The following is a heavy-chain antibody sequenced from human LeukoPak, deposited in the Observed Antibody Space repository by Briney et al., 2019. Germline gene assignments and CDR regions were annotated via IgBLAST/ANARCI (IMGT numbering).Heavy chain of an antibody. CDR1: GFTVSSNY. J-gene: IGHJ4*02. Sequence: PGGSLRLSCAASGFTVSSNYMSWVRQAPGKGLEWVSVIYSGGSTYYADSVKGRFTISRDNSKNTLYLQMNSLRAEDTAVYYCASVRSRGGWAFDYWGQGALVIVSS. CDR3: ASVRSRGGWAFDY. CDR2: IYSGGST. V-gene: IGHV3-66*01. D-gene: IGHD1-26*01.